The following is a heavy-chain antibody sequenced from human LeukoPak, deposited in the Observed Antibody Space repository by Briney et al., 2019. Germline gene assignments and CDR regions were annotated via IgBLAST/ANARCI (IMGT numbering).Heavy chain of an antibody. Sequence: PETLSLTCAVSGASVTSHHWAWIRQPAGKGLEWVGRVHFSGSTNYNPSLRSRVAISLDKSKNELSLTLKSVSAADTAVYYTRDESSRDDSGGYHYWGRGVLVTVSS. CDR2: VHFSGST. D-gene: IGHD3-22*01. V-gene: IGHV4-4*07. J-gene: IGHJ4*02. CDR1: GASVTSHH. CDR3: RDESSRDDSGGYHY.